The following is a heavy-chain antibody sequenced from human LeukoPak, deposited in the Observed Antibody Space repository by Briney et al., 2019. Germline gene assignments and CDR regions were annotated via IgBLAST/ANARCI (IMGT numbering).Heavy chain of an antibody. CDR2: IKFDGNEK. D-gene: IGHD5-24*01. V-gene: IGHV3-7*01. J-gene: IGHJ4*02. Sequence: GGSLRLSCAASGFAFSRYWLSWVRQAPGKGLEWVANIKFDGNEKYYVDSVKGRFTISRDNAKNSLYLQMNSLRAEDTAVYYCARLDEAFDNWGQGTLVTVSS. CDR1: GFAFSRYW. CDR3: ARLDEAFDN.